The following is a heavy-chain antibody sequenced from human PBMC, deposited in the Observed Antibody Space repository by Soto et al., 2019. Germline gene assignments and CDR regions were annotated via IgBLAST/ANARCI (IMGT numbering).Heavy chain of an antibody. CDR1: GFTFSSYA. J-gene: IGHJ5*02. CDR2: ISGSGGST. V-gene: IGHV3-23*01. CDR3: AKARGYCTNGVCYTGPPYNWFDP. Sequence: PGGSLRLSCAASGFTFSSYARSWVRQAPGKGLEWVSAISGSGGSTYYADSVKGRFTISRDNSKNTLYLQMNSLRAEDTAVYYCAKARGYCTNGVCYTGPPYNWFDPWGQGTLVTVSS. D-gene: IGHD2-8*01.